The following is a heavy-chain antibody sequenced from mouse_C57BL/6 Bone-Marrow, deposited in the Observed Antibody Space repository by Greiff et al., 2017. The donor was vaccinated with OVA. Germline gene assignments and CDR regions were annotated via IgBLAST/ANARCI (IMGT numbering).Heavy chain of an antibody. J-gene: IGHJ2*01. CDR2: ISGGGGNT. CDR1: GFTFSSYT. CDR3: ARHLTALTTVVATDY. V-gene: IGHV5-9*01. Sequence: EVKLVESGGGLVKPGGSLKLSCAASGFTFSSYTMSWVRQTPEKRLEWVATISGGGGNTYYPDSVKGRFTISRDNAKNTLYLQMSSLRSEDTALYYCARHLTALTTVVATDYWDQGTTLAVSS. D-gene: IGHD1-1*01.